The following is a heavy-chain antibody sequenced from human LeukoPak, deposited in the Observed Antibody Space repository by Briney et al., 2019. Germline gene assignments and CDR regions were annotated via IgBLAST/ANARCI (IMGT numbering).Heavy chain of an antibody. J-gene: IGHJ5*02. CDR1: GYSISSGYY. V-gene: IGHV4-38-2*02. Sequence: SETLSLTCTVSGYSISSGYYWVWIRQPPGKGLEWIGSIYRSGSTNYNPSLKSRVTISVDTSKNQFSLKLSSVTAADTAVYYCARGSVVVAARRGWFDPWGQGTLVTVSS. CDR3: ARGSVVVAARRGWFDP. D-gene: IGHD2-15*01. CDR2: IYRSGST.